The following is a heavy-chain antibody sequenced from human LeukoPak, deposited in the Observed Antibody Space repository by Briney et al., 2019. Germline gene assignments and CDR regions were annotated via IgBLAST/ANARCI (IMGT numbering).Heavy chain of an antibody. CDR3: AKDQGGSSSSGLGALDY. D-gene: IGHD6-6*01. CDR1: GFTFSSYG. Sequence: GGSLRLFCAASGFTFSSYGMHWVRQAPGKGLEWVAVISYDGSNKYYADSVKGRFTISRDNSKNTLYLQMNSLRAEDTAVYYCAKDQGGSSSSGLGALDYWGQGTLVTVSS. V-gene: IGHV3-30*18. J-gene: IGHJ4*02. CDR2: ISYDGSNK.